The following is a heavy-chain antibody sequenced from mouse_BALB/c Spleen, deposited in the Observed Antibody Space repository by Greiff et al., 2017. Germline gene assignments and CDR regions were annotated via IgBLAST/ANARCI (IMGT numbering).Heavy chain of an antibody. J-gene: IGHJ4*01. Sequence: EVQRVESGGGLVKPGGSLKLSCAASGFTFSDYYMYWVRQTPEKRLEWVATISDGGSYTYYPDSVKGRFTISRDNAKNNLYLQMSSLKSEDTAMYYCARENGNYAMDDWGQGTSVTVSS. D-gene: IGHD1-1*01. CDR2: ISDGGSYT. V-gene: IGHV5-4*02. CDR1: GFTFSDYY. CDR3: ARENGNYAMDD.